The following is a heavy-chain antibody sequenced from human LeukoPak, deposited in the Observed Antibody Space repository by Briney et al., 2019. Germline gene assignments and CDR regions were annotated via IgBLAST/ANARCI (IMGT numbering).Heavy chain of an antibody. CDR2: INPSGGST. CDR3: ARSDTGDLFDY. D-gene: IGHD7-27*01. CDR1: GYTFTDYY. V-gene: IGHV1-46*01. J-gene: IGHJ4*02. Sequence: GASVKVSCKASGYTFTDYYMHWVRQAPGQGLEWMGIINPSGGSTSYAQKFQGRVTMTRDMSTSTVYMELSSLRSEDTAVYYCARSDTGDLFDYWGQGTLVTVSS.